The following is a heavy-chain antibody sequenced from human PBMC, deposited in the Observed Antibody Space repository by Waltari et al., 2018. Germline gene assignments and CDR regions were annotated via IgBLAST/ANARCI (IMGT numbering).Heavy chain of an antibody. D-gene: IGHD6-19*01. J-gene: IGHJ4*02. CDR3: ARPQWLGELTN. Sequence: QVQLVQSGAEVKKPGSSVKVSCKASGGTFSSYTISWVRQAPGQGLEWMGRITPILGISNYAQKFQGRVTITADKSTSTAYMELSSLRSEDTAVYYCARPQWLGELTNWGQGTLVTVSS. CDR2: ITPILGIS. V-gene: IGHV1-69*02. CDR1: GGTFSSYT.